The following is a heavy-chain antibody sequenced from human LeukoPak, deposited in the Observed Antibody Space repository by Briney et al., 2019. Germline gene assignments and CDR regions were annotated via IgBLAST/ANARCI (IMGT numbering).Heavy chain of an antibody. V-gene: IGHV4-30-2*01. CDR2: IYHSGST. D-gene: IGHD6-13*01. CDR3: ARWAAAYDY. J-gene: IGHJ4*02. CDR1: GGSISIGGYS. Sequence: SQTLSLTCAVSGGSISIGGYSWSWIRQPPGKGLEWIGYIYHSGSTYYNPSLKSRVTISVDRSKNQFSLKLSSVTAADTAVYYCARWAAAYDYWGQGTLVTVSS.